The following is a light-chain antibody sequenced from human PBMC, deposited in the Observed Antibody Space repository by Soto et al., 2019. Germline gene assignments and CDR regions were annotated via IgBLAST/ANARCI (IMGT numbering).Light chain of an antibody. CDR3: SSYTRSSTLYV. J-gene: IGLJ1*01. CDR2: EVS. V-gene: IGLV2-14*01. Sequence: QSALTQPASVSGSPGQAITVSCTGTSSDVGNYKYVSWYQQHPGKAPKLMIYEVSNRPSGVSNRFSGSKSGNTASLTISGLQAEDEADYYCSSYTRSSTLYVFGRGTKVTVL. CDR1: SSDVGNYKY.